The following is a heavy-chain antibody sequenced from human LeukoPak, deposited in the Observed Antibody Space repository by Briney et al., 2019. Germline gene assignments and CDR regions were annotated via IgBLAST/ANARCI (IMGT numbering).Heavy chain of an antibody. CDR3: ARDLVTVTKGFDI. CDR2: ISYIGTT. V-gene: IGHV4-59*11. Sequence: SETLSPTCAVSDDSFSSHYWTWIRQPPGKGLEWIGYISYIGTTNYNPSLKSRVTISVDTSKNQFSLKLTSVTAADTAVYYCARDLVTVTKGFDIWGQGTMVSVSS. CDR1: DDSFSSHY. D-gene: IGHD4-17*01. J-gene: IGHJ3*02.